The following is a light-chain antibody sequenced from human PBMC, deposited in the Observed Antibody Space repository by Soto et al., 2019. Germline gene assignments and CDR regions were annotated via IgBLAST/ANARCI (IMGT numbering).Light chain of an antibody. Sequence: QSLVTQPRSVSGSPGQSVTISFTGAISYVFVYNYFSCYQQHPGKAPKLMIYDVSKRPSGVPDRFSGSKSGKTASLTISGIKTEDEADYYCCSYAGRYTYVFGNGNKVPVL. CDR3: CSYAGRYTYV. V-gene: IGLV2-11*01. CDR1: ISYVFVYNY. CDR2: DVS. J-gene: IGLJ1*01.